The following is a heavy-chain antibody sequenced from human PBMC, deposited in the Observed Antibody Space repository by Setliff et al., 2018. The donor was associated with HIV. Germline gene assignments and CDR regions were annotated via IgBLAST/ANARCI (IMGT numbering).Heavy chain of an antibody. CDR1: GGSIHNYY. CDR3: ARLRVEASMVYYFEY. D-gene: IGHD3-10*01. CDR2: VYYSGST. Sequence: SETLSLTCTVSGGSIHNYYWSWIRQPPGKGLEWIGYVYYSGSTHYNPSLKSRVTISVHTSKNQFSLNLSSVTAADTAVYYCARLRVEASMVYYFEYWGQGTLVTVSS. J-gene: IGHJ4*02. V-gene: IGHV4-59*08.